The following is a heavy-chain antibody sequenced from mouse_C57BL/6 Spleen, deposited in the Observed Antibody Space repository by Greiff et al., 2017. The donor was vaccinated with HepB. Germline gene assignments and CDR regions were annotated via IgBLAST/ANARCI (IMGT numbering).Heavy chain of an antibody. CDR3: AREGLYDGYSFDY. CDR1: GFTFSDYY. CDR2: INYDGSST. D-gene: IGHD2-3*01. J-gene: IGHJ2*01. V-gene: IGHV5-16*01. Sequence: EVMLVESEGGLVQPGRSMKLSCTASGFTFSDYYMAWVRQVPEKGLEWVANINYDGSSTYYLDSLKSRFIISRDNAKNMLYLQMSSLKSEDTATYYCAREGLYDGYSFDYWGQGTTLTVSS.